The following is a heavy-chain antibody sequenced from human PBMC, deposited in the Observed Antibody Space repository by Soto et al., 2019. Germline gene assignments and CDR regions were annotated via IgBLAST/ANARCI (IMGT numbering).Heavy chain of an antibody. V-gene: IGHV3-30*04. J-gene: IGHJ4*02. D-gene: IGHD5-18*01. CDR1: GFDFSTHV. CDR2: ISYDGYNA. CDR3: ARDGGFSYGFDYYFDY. Sequence: TGGSLRLSCAASGFDFSTHVVHWVRPAPGQGLEWVAVISYDGYNAYYADSVKGRFTISKDNSRNTLFLQMDNLRSDDTAVYFCARDGGFSYGFDYYFDYWGQGTLVTVSS.